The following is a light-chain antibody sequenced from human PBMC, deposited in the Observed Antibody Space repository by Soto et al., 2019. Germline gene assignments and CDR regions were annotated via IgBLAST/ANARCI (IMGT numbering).Light chain of an antibody. Sequence: QSALTQPASVSGSPGQSITISCTGTSSDVGAHNYVSWYQQHPGKAPKLMIYEVSNRPSRVSNRFSGSKSGNTASLTISGLQAEDEADYYCSSYTSTSVVFGGGTKLTVL. J-gene: IGLJ3*02. CDR3: SSYTSTSVV. CDR2: EVS. V-gene: IGLV2-14*01. CDR1: SSDVGAHNY.